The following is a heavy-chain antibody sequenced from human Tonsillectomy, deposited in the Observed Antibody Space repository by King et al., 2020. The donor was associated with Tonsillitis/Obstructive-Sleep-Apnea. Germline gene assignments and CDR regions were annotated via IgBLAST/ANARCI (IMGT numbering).Heavy chain of an antibody. Sequence: VQLVESGGGFVRPGGSLRLSCAASGFTFSYAWMIWVRQAPGKGLEWVGRIKSETDGGTRDYAAPVKGRFTISRDDSKNTLYLQMNSLKTEDTAVYYCSTQLARVGATAGFDNWGQGILVTVSS. CDR3: STQLARVGATAGFDN. V-gene: IGHV3-15*01. J-gene: IGHJ4*02. CDR1: GFTFSYAW. D-gene: IGHD1-26*01. CDR2: IKSETDGGTR.